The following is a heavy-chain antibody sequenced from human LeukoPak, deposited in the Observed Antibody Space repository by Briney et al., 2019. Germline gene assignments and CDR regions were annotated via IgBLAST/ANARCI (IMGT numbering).Heavy chain of an antibody. J-gene: IGHJ4*02. CDR1: GFTFTDTY. V-gene: IGHV3-23*01. D-gene: IGHD5-24*01. CDR2: ISGSGGST. Sequence: GGSLRLSCAVSGFTFTDTYMTWIRQAPGKGLEWVSGISGSGGSTDYADSVKGRFTISRDNSKNTLYLQMNSLRAEDTAVYYCAKRPGRDGYNLPLVGWGQGTLVTVSS. CDR3: AKRPGRDGYNLPLVG.